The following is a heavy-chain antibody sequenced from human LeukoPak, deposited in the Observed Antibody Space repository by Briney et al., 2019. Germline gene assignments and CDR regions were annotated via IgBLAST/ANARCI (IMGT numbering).Heavy chain of an antibody. CDR1: GFTFSNYG. CDR3: ARLISGYDSY. V-gene: IGHV3-48*02. CDR2: ISSSSSTM. Sequence: PGGSLRLSCAASGFTFSNYGMNWVRQAPGKGLEWVSYISSSSSTMYYADSVKGRFTISRGNAKNSLYLLMDSLRDEDTAIYYCARLISGYDSYWGQGTLVTVS. J-gene: IGHJ4*02. D-gene: IGHD5-12*01.